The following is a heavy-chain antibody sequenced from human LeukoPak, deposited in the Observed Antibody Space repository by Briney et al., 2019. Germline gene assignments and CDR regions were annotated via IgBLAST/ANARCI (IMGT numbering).Heavy chain of an antibody. CDR2: ILYDGSNK. J-gene: IGHJ6*04. CDR3: AKDRGYCSSTSCHDPGYGMDV. V-gene: IGHV3-30*18. CDR1: GFTFSSYG. D-gene: IGHD2-2*01. Sequence: GRSLRLSCAASGFTFSSYGMHWVRQAPGKGLEWVAVILYDGSNKYYADSVKGRFTISRDNSKNTLYLQMNSLRAEDTAVYYCAKDRGYCSSTSCHDPGYGMDVWGKGTTVTVSS.